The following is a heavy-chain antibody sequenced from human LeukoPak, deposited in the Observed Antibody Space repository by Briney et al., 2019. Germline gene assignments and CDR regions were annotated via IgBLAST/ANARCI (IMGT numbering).Heavy chain of an antibody. CDR2: INPNSGGT. CDR1: GYTFTCYY. J-gene: IGHJ3*02. Sequence: ASVKVSCKASGYTFTCYYIHWVRQAPGQGLEWMGWINPNSGGTNYAQKFQGRVTMTRDTSISTAYMDLSRLRSDDTAVYYCASLKNYYDSSGYLVTDAFDIWGQGTMVTVSS. D-gene: IGHD3-22*01. CDR3: ASLKNYYDSSGYLVTDAFDI. V-gene: IGHV1-2*02.